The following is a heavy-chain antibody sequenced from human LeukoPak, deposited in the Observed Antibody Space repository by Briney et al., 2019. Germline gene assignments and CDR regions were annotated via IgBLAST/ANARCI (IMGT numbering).Heavy chain of an antibody. Sequence: GESLKISCKGSGYSFTSYWIGWVRQMPGKGLEWMGIIYPGDSDTRYSPSFQGQVTISADKSISTAYPQWSSLKASDTAMYYCARHEGSGLQTGWFDPWGQGTLVTVSS. J-gene: IGHJ5*02. CDR2: IYPGDSDT. D-gene: IGHD5-12*01. V-gene: IGHV5-51*01. CDR3: ARHEGSGLQTGWFDP. CDR1: GYSFTSYW.